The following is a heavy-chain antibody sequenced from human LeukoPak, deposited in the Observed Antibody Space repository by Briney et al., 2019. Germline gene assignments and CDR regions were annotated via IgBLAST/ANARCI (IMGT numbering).Heavy chain of an antibody. CDR3: ARDQPLRFSAGIDY. V-gene: IGHV4-39*02. J-gene: IGHJ4*02. D-gene: IGHD3-3*01. CDR1: GGSISSSSYY. CDR2: IYYSGST. Sequence: SETLSLTCTVSGGSISSSSYYWGWIRQPPGKGLEWIGSIYYSGSTYYNPSLKSRVTISVDTSKNQFSLKLTSVTAADTAVYYCARDQPLRFSAGIDYWGQGTLVTVSS.